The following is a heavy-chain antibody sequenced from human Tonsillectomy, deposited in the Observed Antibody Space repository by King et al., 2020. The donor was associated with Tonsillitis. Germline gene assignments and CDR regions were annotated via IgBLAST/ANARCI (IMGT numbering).Heavy chain of an antibody. CDR2: ISYDGSNK. D-gene: IGHD3-22*01. CDR1: GFTFSSYG. Sequence: QLVQSGGGVVQPGRSLRLSCAASGFTFSSYGMHWVRQAPGKGLEWVAVISYDGSNKYYADSVKGRFTISRDNSKNTRYLQMNSLRAEDTTVYYCAYDSSGYYVELPSYYYYGMDVWGQGTTVTVSS. CDR3: AYDSSGYYVELPSYYYYGMDV. J-gene: IGHJ6*02. V-gene: IGHV3-30*03.